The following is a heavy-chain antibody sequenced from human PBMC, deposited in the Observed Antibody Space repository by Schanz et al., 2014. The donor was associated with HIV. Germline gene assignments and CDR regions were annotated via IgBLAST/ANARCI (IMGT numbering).Heavy chain of an antibody. D-gene: IGHD4-4*01. Sequence: VQLVGSGGGLVKRGGALRLSCAASGFSFSNYWMYWVRQAPGKGLGWVSRINNDGSRTSYADSVKGRFTISRDNAKNTLYLQMKSLRAEDTAVYYCARETVNYYYGMDVWGQGTTVTVSS. J-gene: IGHJ6*02. CDR3: ARETVNYYYGMDV. CDR2: INNDGSRT. V-gene: IGHV3-74*01. CDR1: GFSFSNYW.